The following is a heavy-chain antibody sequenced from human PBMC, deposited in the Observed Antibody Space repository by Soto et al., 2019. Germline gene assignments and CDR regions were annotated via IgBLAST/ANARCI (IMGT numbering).Heavy chain of an antibody. D-gene: IGHD4-17*01. Sequence: GGSLRLSCAASGFTVSSNYMNWVRQAPGKGLEWVSVISGSGTTFYADSVKGRFTTSRDNSKNTVYLQMNSLRDEDTAVYYCVGTYDDSRNLDFWGQGALVTVSS. CDR3: VGTYDDSRNLDF. CDR2: ISGSGTT. V-gene: IGHV3-53*01. J-gene: IGHJ4*02. CDR1: GFTVSSNY.